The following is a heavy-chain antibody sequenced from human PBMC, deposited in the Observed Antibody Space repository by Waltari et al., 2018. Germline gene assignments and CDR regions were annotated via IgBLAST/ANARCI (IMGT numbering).Heavy chain of an antibody. CDR3: TRELVVGIVFEY. D-gene: IGHD2-15*01. Sequence: QVQLQESGPGLVKPSETLSLTCTVSGGSTTGYYWSWIRQPAGMRLEWIGRVYSSGSTMYIPSLKSRVTMAVESKNQLSLKLSSVTAADTAVYYCTRELVVGIVFEYWGQGTLVTVSS. CDR2: VYSSGST. J-gene: IGHJ4*02. CDR1: GGSTTGYY. V-gene: IGHV4-4*07.